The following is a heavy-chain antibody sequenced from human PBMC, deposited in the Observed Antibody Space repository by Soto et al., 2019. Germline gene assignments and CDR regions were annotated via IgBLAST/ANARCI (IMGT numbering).Heavy chain of an antibody. CDR2: ISSSSSTI. CDR1: GFTFSSYS. Sequence: GGSLRLSCAASGFTFSSYSMNWVRQAPGKGLEWVSYISSSSSTIYYADSVKGRFTISRDNAKNSLYLQMNSLRDEDTAVYYCARDLGDDDSSGYWPLSMDVWGQGTTVTV. D-gene: IGHD3-22*01. CDR3: ARDLGDDDSSGYWPLSMDV. V-gene: IGHV3-48*02. J-gene: IGHJ6*02.